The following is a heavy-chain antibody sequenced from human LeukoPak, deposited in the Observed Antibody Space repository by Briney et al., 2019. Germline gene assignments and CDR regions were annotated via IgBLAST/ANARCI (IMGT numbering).Heavy chain of an antibody. CDR2: IYESGRA. Sequence: SETLSLTCAVSGGSISSDGYSWSWIRQPPGKGLEWIGYIYESGRAFYNESLKSRVTMSVDRSKKQFSLKLSSVTAADTALYYCARGLGGSGWEYLQHWGQGTLVTVSS. CDR1: GGSISSDGYS. V-gene: IGHV4-30-2*01. D-gene: IGHD6-25*01. CDR3: ARGLGGSGWEYLQH. J-gene: IGHJ1*01.